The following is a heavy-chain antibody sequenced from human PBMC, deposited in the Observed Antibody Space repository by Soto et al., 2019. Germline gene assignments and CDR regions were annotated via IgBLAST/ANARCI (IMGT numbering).Heavy chain of an antibody. CDR1: GGSFSGYY. CDR2: INHSGST. Sequence: SETLSLTCAVYGGSFSGYYWSWSRQPPGKGLEWIGEINHSGSTNYNPSLKSRVTISVDTSKNQFSLKLSSVTAAATAVYYCARLAAAGRGGVDYCYGKDVWGQRTTVPVSS. D-gene: IGHD6-13*01. CDR3: ARLAAAGRGGVDYCYGKDV. V-gene: IGHV4-34*01. J-gene: IGHJ6*02.